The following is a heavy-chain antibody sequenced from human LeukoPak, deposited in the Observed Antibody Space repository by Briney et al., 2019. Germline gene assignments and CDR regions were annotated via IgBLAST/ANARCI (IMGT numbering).Heavy chain of an antibody. CDR1: GFTFSRYA. J-gene: IGHJ4*02. CDR3: ARQVSCDTTTCYTGMPPDY. D-gene: IGHD2-2*02. Sequence: PGGSLRLSCAASGFTFSRYAMSWVRQTPEKGLEWVSVISGSDGSTYYADSVRGRFTISRDDSGNKLFLQMNSLRAEDTAVYYCARQVSCDTTTCYTGMPPDYWGQGTLVTVSS. CDR2: ISGSDGST. V-gene: IGHV3-23*01.